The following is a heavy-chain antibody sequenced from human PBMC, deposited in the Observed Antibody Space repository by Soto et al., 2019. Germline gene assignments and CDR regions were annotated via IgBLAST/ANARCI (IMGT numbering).Heavy chain of an antibody. J-gene: IGHJ4*02. D-gene: IGHD3-3*01. CDR3: AADLRDYDFWSGYYTGGY. V-gene: IGHV1-18*01. Sequence: ASVKVSCKASGYTFTSYGISWVRQAPGQGLEWMGWISADNGNTNYAQKLQERVTMTTDTSTSTAYMELSSLRSEDTAVYYCAADLRDYDFWSGYYTGGYWGQGTLVTVSS. CDR2: ISADNGNT. CDR1: GYTFTSYG.